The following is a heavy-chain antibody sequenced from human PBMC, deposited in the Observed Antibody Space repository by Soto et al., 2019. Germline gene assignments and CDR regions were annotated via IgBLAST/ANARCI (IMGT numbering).Heavy chain of an antibody. V-gene: IGHV3-23*01. CDR1: GFIFSSYA. J-gene: IGHJ6*02. CDR3: AKDHYGADGDYYYYGMDV. Sequence: GGSLRLSCAAPGFIFSSYAMTWVRQAPGKXLEWVSAISGSGIDTYYADSVKGRFTISRDNSKNTLYLQMNSLRAEDTASYYCAKDHYGADGDYYYYGMDVWGQGTTVTVSS. CDR2: ISGSGIDT. D-gene: IGHD4-17*01.